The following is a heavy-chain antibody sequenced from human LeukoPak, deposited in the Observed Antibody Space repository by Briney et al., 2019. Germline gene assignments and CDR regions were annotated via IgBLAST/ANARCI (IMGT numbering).Heavy chain of an antibody. Sequence: ASVKVSCKASGYTFTGYYMHWVRQAPGQGLEWMGRINPNSGGTNYAQKFQGRVTMTRDTSISTAYMELSRLRSDDTAVYYCARVREWELPSPYYFDYWGQGTLVTVFS. J-gene: IGHJ4*02. CDR2: INPNSGGT. CDR1: GYTFTGYY. D-gene: IGHD1-26*01. V-gene: IGHV1-2*06. CDR3: ARVREWELPSPYYFDY.